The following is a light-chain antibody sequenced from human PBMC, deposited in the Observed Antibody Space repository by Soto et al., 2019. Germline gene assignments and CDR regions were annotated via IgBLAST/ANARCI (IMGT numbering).Light chain of an antibody. CDR2: EVT. V-gene: IGLV2-8*01. J-gene: IGLJ1*01. Sequence: QSALTQPPSASGSPGQSVTISCTGTSSDVGGYNYVYWYQQHPGKAPKLMIYEVTKRPSGVPDRFSGSKSGNTASLTVSGLRVEEEADYYCGSYADRNSYVLGSGTKFTVL. CDR3: GSYADRNSYV. CDR1: SSDVGGYNY.